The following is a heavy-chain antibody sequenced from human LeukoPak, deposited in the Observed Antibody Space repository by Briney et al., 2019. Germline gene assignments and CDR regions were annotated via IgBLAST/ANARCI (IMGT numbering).Heavy chain of an antibody. J-gene: IGHJ4*02. Sequence: GGSLRLSCAASGFTLSSYAMHWVRQAPGKGLEWVAVISYDGSNKYYADSVKGRFTISRDNSKNTLYLQMNSLRAEDTAVYYCARDRPYYYDSSGYYYWGQGTLVTVSS. CDR3: ARDRPYYYDSSGYYY. V-gene: IGHV3-30-3*01. CDR1: GFTLSSYA. CDR2: ISYDGSNK. D-gene: IGHD3-22*01.